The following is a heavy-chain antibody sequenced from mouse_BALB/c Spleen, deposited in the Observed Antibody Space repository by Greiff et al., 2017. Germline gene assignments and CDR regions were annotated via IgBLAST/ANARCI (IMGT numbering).Heavy chain of an antibody. J-gene: IGHJ4*01. Sequence: DVKLVESGGGLVKPGGSLKLSCAASGFTFSDYYMYWVRQTPEKRLEWVATISDGGSYTYYPDSVKGRFTISRDNAKNNLYLQMSSLKSEDTAMYYCARVKGGMDYWGQGTSVTVSS. V-gene: IGHV5-4*02. CDR2: ISDGGSYT. CDR3: ARVKGGMDY. CDR1: GFTFSDYY.